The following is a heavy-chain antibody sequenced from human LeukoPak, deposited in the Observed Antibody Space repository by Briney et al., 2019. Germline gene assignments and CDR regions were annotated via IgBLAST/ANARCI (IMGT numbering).Heavy chain of an antibody. CDR2: ISSSGSTI. V-gene: IGHV3-11*01. CDR3: ARETYYYDSSGYYPLDY. CDR1: GFTFSDYY. D-gene: IGHD3-22*01. J-gene: IGHJ4*02. Sequence: GGSLRLSCAASGFTFSDYYMSWIRQAPGEGLEWVSYISSSGSTIYYAGSVMGRFTISRDNAKNSLYLQMNSLRAEDTAVYYCARETYYYDSSGYYPLDYWGQGTLVTVSS.